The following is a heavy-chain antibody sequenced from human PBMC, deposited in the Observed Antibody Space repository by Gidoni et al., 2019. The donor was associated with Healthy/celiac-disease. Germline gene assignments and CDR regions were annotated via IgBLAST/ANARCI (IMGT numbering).Heavy chain of an antibody. CDR3: ARIPVAGSVTNWFDP. CDR1: GFSLSNARMG. D-gene: IGHD6-19*01. CDR2: IFSNDEK. J-gene: IGHJ5*02. V-gene: IGHV2-26*01. Sequence: QVTLKESGPVLVKPTETLTLTCTVSGFSLSNARMGVSWIRQPPGKALEWLAHIFSNDEKSYSTSLKSRLTISKDTTKSQVVLTMTNMDPVDTATYYCARIPVAGSVTNWFDPWGQGTLVTVSS.